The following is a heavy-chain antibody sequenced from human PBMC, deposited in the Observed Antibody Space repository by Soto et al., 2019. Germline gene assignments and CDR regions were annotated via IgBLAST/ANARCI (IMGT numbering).Heavy chain of an antibody. D-gene: IGHD6-13*01. V-gene: IGHV5-10-1*01. CDR2: IDPSDSYT. Sequence: PGESLKISCKGSGYSFTSYWISWVRQMPGKGLEWMGRIDPSDSYTNYSPSFQGHVTISADKSISTAYLQWSSLKASDTAMYYCARQWQQLAPVNDYWGQGTLVTVSS. J-gene: IGHJ4*02. CDR1: GYSFTSYW. CDR3: ARQWQQLAPVNDY.